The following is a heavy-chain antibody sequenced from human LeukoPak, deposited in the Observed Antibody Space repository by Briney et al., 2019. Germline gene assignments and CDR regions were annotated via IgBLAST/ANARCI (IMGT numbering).Heavy chain of an antibody. J-gene: IGHJ5*02. D-gene: IGHD1-14*01. Sequence: ASVKVSCKASGYTFTGYYMHWVRQAPGQGLEWMGWINPNSGGTNYAQKFQGRVTMARDTSISTAYMELSRLRSDDTAVYYCARVRRSRWDPTQNHEGWFDPWGQGTLVTVSS. V-gene: IGHV1-2*02. CDR3: ARVRRSRWDPTQNHEGWFDP. CDR2: INPNSGGT. CDR1: GYTFTGYY.